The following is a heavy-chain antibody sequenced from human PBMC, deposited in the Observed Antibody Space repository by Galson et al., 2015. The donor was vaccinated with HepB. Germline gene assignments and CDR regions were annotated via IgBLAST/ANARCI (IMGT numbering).Heavy chain of an antibody. Sequence: TLSLTCSVSGASISITNYFWGWIRQPPGKGLEWIGSIYYSGSTYYNPSLKSRVTISVDMSKIQFSLKLTSMTAADTAVYYCVRALGASRISGFDYWGQGILVTVPS. CDR2: IYYSGST. J-gene: IGHJ4*02. CDR1: GASISITNYF. D-gene: IGHD2-15*01. V-gene: IGHV4-39*07. CDR3: VRALGASRISGFDY.